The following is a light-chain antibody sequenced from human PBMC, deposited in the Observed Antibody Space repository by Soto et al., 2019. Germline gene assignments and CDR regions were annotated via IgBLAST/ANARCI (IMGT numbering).Light chain of an antibody. Sequence: QSALTQPASVSGSPGQSITISCTGTSSDVGAYTYVSWYQQHPGKAPKLMIFEVSDRPSGVSNRFSGSKSGNTASLTISGLQAEDEADYYCSSYTTGNTLLFGGGTKLNVL. V-gene: IGLV2-14*01. CDR2: EVS. CDR1: SSDVGAYTY. CDR3: SSYTTGNTLL. J-gene: IGLJ2*01.